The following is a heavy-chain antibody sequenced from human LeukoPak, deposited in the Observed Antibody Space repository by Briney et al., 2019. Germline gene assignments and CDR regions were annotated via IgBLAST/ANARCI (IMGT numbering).Heavy chain of an antibody. CDR2: IKEGGTE. V-gene: IGHV3-7*01. J-gene: IGHJ4*02. D-gene: IGHD5-24*01. CDR1: GFTFSSYW. CDR3: AKYRLVWLPAPVFDY. Sequence: GSLRLSCAASGFTFSSYWMTWVRQAPGKGLEWVASIKEGGTEYYVDSVKGRFTVSRDNAKNSLYLQVSSLRAEDSAVYYCAKYRLVWLPAPVFDYWGQGTLVTVSS.